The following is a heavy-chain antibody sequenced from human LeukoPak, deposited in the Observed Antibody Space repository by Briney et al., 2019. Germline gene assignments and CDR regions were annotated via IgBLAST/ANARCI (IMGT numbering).Heavy chain of an antibody. CDR2: IYYSGST. Sequence: SETLSLTCTVSGGSISSSSYYWGWIRQPPGKGLEWIGSIYYSGSTYYNPSLKSRVTISVDTSKNQFSLKLSSVTAADTAVYYCARGFSGVPAARAGAFDIWGQGTMVTASS. CDR1: GGSISSSSYY. CDR3: ARGFSGVPAARAGAFDI. V-gene: IGHV4-39*01. J-gene: IGHJ3*02. D-gene: IGHD2-2*01.